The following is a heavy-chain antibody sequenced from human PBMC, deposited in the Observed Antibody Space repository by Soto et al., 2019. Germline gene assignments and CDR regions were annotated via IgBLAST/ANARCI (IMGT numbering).Heavy chain of an antibody. J-gene: IGHJ6*02. CDR2: INPSGGST. V-gene: IGHV1-46*01. CDR1: GYTFTSYY. D-gene: IGHD6-13*01. Sequence: QVQPVQSGAEVKKPGASVKVSCKASGYTFTSYYMHWVRQAPGQGLEWMGIINPSGGSTSYAQKFQGRVTMTRDTSTSTVYMELSSLRSEDTAVYYCARAASGGSWYVYYYYYYGMDVWGQGTTVTVSS. CDR3: ARAASGGSWYVYYYYYYGMDV.